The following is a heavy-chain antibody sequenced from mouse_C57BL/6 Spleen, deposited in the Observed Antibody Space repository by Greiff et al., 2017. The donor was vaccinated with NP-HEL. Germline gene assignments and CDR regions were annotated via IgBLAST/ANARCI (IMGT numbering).Heavy chain of an antibody. CDR1: GFTFSSYA. CDR3: ARGVGRWYFDV. V-gene: IGHV5-4*03. J-gene: IGHJ1*03. D-gene: IGHD4-1*01. Sequence: EVMLVESGGGLVKPGGSLTLSCAASGFTFSSYAMSWVRQTPEKRLEWVATISDGGSYTYYPANVKGRFTISSDNAKNNLYPQMSHLKSEDTAMYYCARGVGRWYFDVWGTGTTVTVST. CDR2: ISDGGSYT.